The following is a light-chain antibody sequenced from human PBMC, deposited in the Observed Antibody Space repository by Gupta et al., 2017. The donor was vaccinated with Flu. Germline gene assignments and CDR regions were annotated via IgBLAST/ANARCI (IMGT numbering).Light chain of an antibody. V-gene: IGLV1-44*01. Sequence: RVTISCSGSSSNIGSNIDNWYLQFHQPAPPTLINSDNNRRSGVPAGFFCSFSASNASSAISAPHSDDDADYYYAACYDSLCCVVFGGGTKLTVL. CDR1: SSNIGSNI. J-gene: IGLJ2*01. CDR2: SDN. CDR3: AACYDSLCCVV.